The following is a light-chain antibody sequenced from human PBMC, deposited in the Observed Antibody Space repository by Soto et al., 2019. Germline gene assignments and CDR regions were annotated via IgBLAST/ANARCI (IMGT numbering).Light chain of an antibody. CDR1: QSVGGS. CDR2: KAS. Sequence: DIQMTQSPSTLSASIGDTVTITCRASQSVGGSLAWYQQKPGKAPEVLIYKASSLESGVSSRFSGSGSGTDFTLTNSSLQPDDFATYYCLQHIGYSWTFGQGTKVEVK. CDR3: LQHIGYSWT. J-gene: IGKJ1*01. V-gene: IGKV1-5*03.